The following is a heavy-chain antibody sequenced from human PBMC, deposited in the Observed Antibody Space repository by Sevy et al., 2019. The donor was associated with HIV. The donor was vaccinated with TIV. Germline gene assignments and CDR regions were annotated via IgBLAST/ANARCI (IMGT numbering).Heavy chain of an antibody. V-gene: IGHV3-48*03. Sequence: GESLKISCTASGFTFSSYDMKWVRQAPGKGLEWVSKISSSGSSIYYADSVKGRFTISRDNAKNSLNLQMNSLRAEDTAVYYCTRNGGAFDNGFDPWGQGTLVTVSS. J-gene: IGHJ5*02. CDR2: ISSSGSSI. D-gene: IGHD2-8*01. CDR3: TRNGGAFDNGFDP. CDR1: GFTFSSYD.